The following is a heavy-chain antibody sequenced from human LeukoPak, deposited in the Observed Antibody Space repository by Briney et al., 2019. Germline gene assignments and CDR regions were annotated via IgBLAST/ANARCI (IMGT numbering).Heavy chain of an antibody. CDR2: IKSKTDGGTT. CDR3: TTDGLWRDYNAFDI. CDR1: GFTFSNAW. D-gene: IGHD4-11*01. J-gene: IGHJ3*02. Sequence: GGSLRPSCAASGFTFSNAWMSWVRQAPGKGLEWVGRIKSKTDGGTTDYAAPVKGRFTISRDDSKNTLYLQMNSLKTEDTAVYYCTTDGLWRDYNAFDIWGQGTMVTVSS. V-gene: IGHV3-15*01.